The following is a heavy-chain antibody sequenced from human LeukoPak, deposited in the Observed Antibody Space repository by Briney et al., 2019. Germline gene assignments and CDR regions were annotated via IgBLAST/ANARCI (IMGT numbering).Heavy chain of an antibody. CDR1: GGTFSSYA. D-gene: IGHD5-18*01. V-gene: IGHV1-69*13. J-gene: IGHJ4*02. Sequence: SVKVPCKASGGTFSSYAISWVRQAPGQGLEWMGGIIPIFGTANYAQKFQGRVTITADESTSTAYMELSSLRSEDTAVYYCAGSSAGGGYSSDFDYWGQGTLVTVSS. CDR2: IIPIFGTA. CDR3: AGSSAGGGYSSDFDY.